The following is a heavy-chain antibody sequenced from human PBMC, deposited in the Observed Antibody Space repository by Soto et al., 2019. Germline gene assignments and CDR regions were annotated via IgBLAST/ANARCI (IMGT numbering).Heavy chain of an antibody. Sequence: GGSLRLSCAASGFTFDDYAMHWVRQAPGKGLEWVSGISWNSGSIGYADSVKGRFTISRDNAKNSLYLQMNSLRAEDTALYYCARGSGSYYCFDYWGQGTLVTVSS. J-gene: IGHJ4*02. CDR1: GFTFDDYA. CDR2: ISWNSGSI. CDR3: ARGSGSYYCFDY. D-gene: IGHD3-10*01. V-gene: IGHV3-9*01.